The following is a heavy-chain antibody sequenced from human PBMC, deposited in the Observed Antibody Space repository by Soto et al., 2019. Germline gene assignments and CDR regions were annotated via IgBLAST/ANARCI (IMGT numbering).Heavy chain of an antibody. Sequence: GASVKVSCKASGYTLTSYGISWVRQAPGQGLEWMGWISAYNGNTNYAQKLQGRVTMTTDTSTSTAYMELRSLRSDDTAVYYCARDRDSGSYYGWFDPWGQGTLVTVSS. D-gene: IGHD1-26*01. CDR2: ISAYNGNT. V-gene: IGHV1-18*01. J-gene: IGHJ5*02. CDR3: ARDRDSGSYYGWFDP. CDR1: GYTLTSYG.